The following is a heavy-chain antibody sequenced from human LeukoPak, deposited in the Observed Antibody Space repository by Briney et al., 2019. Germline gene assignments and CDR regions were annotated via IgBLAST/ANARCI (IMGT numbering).Heavy chain of an antibody. V-gene: IGHV3-21*01. J-gene: IGHJ4*02. D-gene: IGHD5-18*01. Sequence: RGSLRLSCAASGFTVSSNYMSWVRQAPGKGLEWVSSITRSSGNMYYADSVKGRFTISRDNAKNSLYLQMSSLRAEDTAVYYCARRGYTYGYDYWGQGTLVTVSS. CDR3: ARRGYTYGYDY. CDR1: GFTVSSNY. CDR2: ITRSSGNM.